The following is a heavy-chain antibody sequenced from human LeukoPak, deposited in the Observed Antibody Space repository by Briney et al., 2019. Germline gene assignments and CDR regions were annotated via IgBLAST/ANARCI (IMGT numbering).Heavy chain of an antibody. CDR1: GGSISSYY. Sequence: SETLSLTCTVSGGSISSYYWSWIRQPAGKGLEWIGHIYTSGSTNYNPSLKSRVTMSVDTSKNQFSLKLSSVTAADTAVYYCARVKSCSSTSCYTGYYYYYYMDVWGKGTTVTVSS. J-gene: IGHJ6*03. CDR2: IYTSGST. V-gene: IGHV4-4*07. D-gene: IGHD2-2*02. CDR3: ARVKSCSSTSCYTGYYYYYYMDV.